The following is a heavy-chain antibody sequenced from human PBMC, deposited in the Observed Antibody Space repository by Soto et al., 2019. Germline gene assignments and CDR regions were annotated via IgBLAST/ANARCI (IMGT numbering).Heavy chain of an antibody. CDR3: ARDRLEPNYGMDV. J-gene: IGHJ6*02. V-gene: IGHV4-31*03. D-gene: IGHD1-1*01. CDR2: IYYGGST. Sequence: SETLSLTCTVSGGSISSGGYYWSWIRQHPGKGLEWIGYIYYGGSTYYNPSLKSRVTISVDTSKDQFSLKLSSVTAADTAVYYCARDRLEPNYGMDVWGQGTTVTVSS. CDR1: GGSISSGGYY.